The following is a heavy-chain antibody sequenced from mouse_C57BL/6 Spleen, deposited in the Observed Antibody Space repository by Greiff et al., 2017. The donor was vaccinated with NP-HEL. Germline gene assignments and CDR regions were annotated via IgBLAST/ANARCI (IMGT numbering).Heavy chain of an antibody. D-gene: IGHD2-4*01. CDR2: IHPNSGST. V-gene: IGHV1-64*01. CDR3: ARDDYDSAWFAY. J-gene: IGHJ3*01. CDR1: GYTFTSYW. Sequence: QVQLQQPGAELVKPGASVTLSCKASGYTFTSYWMPWVKQRPGQGLEWIGMIHPNSGSTNYNEKFKSKATLTVDKSSSTAYMQLSSLTSEDSAVYYCARDDYDSAWFAYWGQGTLVTVSA.